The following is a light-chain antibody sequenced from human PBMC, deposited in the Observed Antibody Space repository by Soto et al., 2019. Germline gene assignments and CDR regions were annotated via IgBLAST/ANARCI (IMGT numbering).Light chain of an antibody. CDR1: QVVSSL. V-gene: IGKV3-15*01. J-gene: IGKJ1*01. CDR3: QQDNNWPRT. Sequence: EIVITQRPSTLSVSHGDRATLSCRASQVVSSLLAWYQQKPGQAPRLLIHGATTRATGIPARFSGAGSGTEFTLTISSLQSEDFAVYYFQQDNNWPRTFCQRTK. CDR2: GAT.